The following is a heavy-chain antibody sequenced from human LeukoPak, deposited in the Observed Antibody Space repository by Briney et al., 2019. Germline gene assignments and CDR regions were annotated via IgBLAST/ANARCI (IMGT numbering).Heavy chain of an antibody. J-gene: IGHJ4*02. V-gene: IGHV3-23*01. CDR3: AKKRGADMVRGVTFDY. D-gene: IGHD3-10*01. CDR2: ISGSGGST. CDR1: EFSVGSNY. Sequence: GGSLRLSCAASEFSVGSNYMTWVRQAPGKGLEWVSAISGSGGSTYYADSVKGRFTISRDNSKNTLYLQMNSLRAEDTAVYYCAKKRGADMVRGVTFDYWGQGTLVTVSS.